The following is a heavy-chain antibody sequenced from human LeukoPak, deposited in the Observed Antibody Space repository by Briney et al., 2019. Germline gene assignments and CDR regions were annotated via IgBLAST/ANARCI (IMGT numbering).Heavy chain of an antibody. V-gene: IGHV3-66*01. CDR3: ARETATVTNYYSYYGMDV. CDR1: GFTVSSNY. J-gene: IGHJ6*02. D-gene: IGHD5-18*01. CDR2: IYSGGST. Sequence: GGSLSLSCAASGFTVSSNYLSWVRQAPGKGLEWVSVIYSGGSTYYADSVKGRFTISRDNSKNTLYLQMNSLRAEDTAVYYCARETATVTNYYSYYGMDVWGQGTTVTVSS.